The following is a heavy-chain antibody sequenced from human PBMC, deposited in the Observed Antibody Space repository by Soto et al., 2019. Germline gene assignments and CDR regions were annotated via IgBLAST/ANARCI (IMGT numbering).Heavy chain of an antibody. V-gene: IGHV1-18*01. CDR3: ARDFTGWPPDGVDS. J-gene: IGHJ4*02. D-gene: IGHD3-16*01. Sequence: QVHLVQSGAEVKMPGASVKVSCKASGFTFTSYAFTWVRQAPGQGLEWMGWISAYNGNTNYARNFRGRVTMTTDSYTSTVYMELGSLTSDATAVYFCARDFTGWPPDGVDSWGQGTLVSVSA. CDR1: GFTFTSYA. CDR2: ISAYNGNT.